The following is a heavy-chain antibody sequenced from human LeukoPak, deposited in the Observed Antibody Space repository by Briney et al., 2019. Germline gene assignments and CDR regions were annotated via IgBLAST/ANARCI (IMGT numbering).Heavy chain of an antibody. J-gene: IGHJ5*02. CDR3: ARGDYDFWSGPNWFDP. CDR1: GCTFTNYY. Sequence: ASVKVSCKASGCTFTNYYMHWIRQAPGQGLEWMGIINPSFNSTSYAQNFQGRVLMTRDMSTSTVYMELSSLTSEDTAVYYCARGDYDFWSGPNWFDPWGQGTLVTVSS. D-gene: IGHD3-3*01. V-gene: IGHV1-46*01. CDR2: INPSFNST.